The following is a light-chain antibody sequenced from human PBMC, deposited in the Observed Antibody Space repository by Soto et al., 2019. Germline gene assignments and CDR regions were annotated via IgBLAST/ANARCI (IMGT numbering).Light chain of an antibody. Sequence: DMVMTQSPATLSVSPGERATLSCRASQSVGSNLAWYQQKPGQAPRLLIYAASTRATGIPARFSGSGSGTEFTLTISSLQSEDFAVYYCQQYNNWSFGQGKRLEIK. CDR2: AAS. J-gene: IGKJ5*01. CDR3: QQYNNWS. CDR1: QSVGSN. V-gene: IGKV3-15*01.